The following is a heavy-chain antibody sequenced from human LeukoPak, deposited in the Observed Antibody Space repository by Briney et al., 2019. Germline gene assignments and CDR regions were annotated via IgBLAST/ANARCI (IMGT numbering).Heavy chain of an antibody. CDR1: GFTFSSYG. J-gene: IGHJ4*02. D-gene: IGHD3-22*01. V-gene: IGHV3-30*02. CDR2: IRYDGSNK. Sequence: PGGSLRLSCAASGFTFSSYGMHWVRQAPGKGLEWVAFIRYDGSNKYYADSVEGRFTISRDNSKNTLYLQMNSLRAEDTAVYYCAKDYHYYDSSGLFDYWGQGTLVTVSS. CDR3: AKDYHYYDSSGLFDY.